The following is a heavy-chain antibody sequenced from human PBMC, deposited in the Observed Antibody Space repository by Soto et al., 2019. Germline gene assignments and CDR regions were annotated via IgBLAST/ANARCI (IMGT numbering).Heavy chain of an antibody. Sequence: GGSLRLSCAASGFTFSSYWMSWVRQAPGKGLEWVANIKQDGSEKYYVDSVKGRFTISRDNAKNSLYLQMNSLRAEDTAVYYCARDRYDFWSGYHYYYYMDVWGKGTTVTVFS. CDR1: GFTFSSYW. CDR3: ARDRYDFWSGYHYYYYMDV. J-gene: IGHJ6*03. V-gene: IGHV3-7*01. D-gene: IGHD3-3*01. CDR2: IKQDGSEK.